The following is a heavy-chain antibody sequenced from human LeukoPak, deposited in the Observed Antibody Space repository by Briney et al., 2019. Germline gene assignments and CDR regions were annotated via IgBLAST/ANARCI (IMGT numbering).Heavy chain of an antibody. J-gene: IGHJ4*02. CDR3: TRDGGGDESIYFDY. CDR1: GFTFGDYY. D-gene: IGHD3-16*01. Sequence: GGSLRLSCTASGFTFGDYYMNWFRRAPGKGLEWLSFIRNNAGGGTPEYAASVKGRFTITRDDSKTTAYLQMNSLKAEDTAIYYCTRDGGGDESIYFDYWGQGIPVTVSS. CDR2: IRNNAGGGTP. V-gene: IGHV3-49*03.